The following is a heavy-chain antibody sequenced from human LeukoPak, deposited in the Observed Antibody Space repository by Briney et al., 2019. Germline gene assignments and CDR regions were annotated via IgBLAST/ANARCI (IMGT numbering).Heavy chain of an antibody. V-gene: IGHV1-2*02. J-gene: IGHJ5*02. Sequence: GASVMVSCKASGYTFTSYGISWVRQAPGQGLEWMGWINPNSGGTNYAQKFQGRVTMTRDTSISTAYMELTRLTSDDTAVYYCARVRRYSGNYKPWTLFDPWGQGTLVTVSS. D-gene: IGHD1-26*01. CDR1: GYTFTSYG. CDR3: ARVRRYSGNYKPWTLFDP. CDR2: INPNSGGT.